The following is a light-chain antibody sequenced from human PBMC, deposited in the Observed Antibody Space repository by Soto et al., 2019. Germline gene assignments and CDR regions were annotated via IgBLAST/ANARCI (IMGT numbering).Light chain of an antibody. Sequence: EIVLTQSPGTLSSSPGERATLSCRASQSVSSSYLAWYQQKPGQAPKVLIYRASSRATGIPDRFSGSGSGTDFTLTISRLEPEDFAVYYCQQYGSSPPRVTFGPGTKVDIK. CDR2: RAS. J-gene: IGKJ3*01. CDR1: QSVSSSY. V-gene: IGKV3-20*01. CDR3: QQYGSSPPRVT.